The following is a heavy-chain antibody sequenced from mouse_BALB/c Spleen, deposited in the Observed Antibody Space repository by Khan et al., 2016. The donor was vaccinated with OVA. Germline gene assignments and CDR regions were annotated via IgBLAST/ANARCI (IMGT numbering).Heavy chain of an antibody. D-gene: IGHD2-4*01. CDR1: GYSITSEYT. Sequence: VQLKESGPDLVKPSQSLSLTCTVTGYSITSEYTWNWIRQFPGNKLEWMGFISYSGNTRYNPSLKSRISITRDTSKNQFFLQLNSVTSEDTATYYCARKDYYDYDPFPYWGQGTLVTVSA. CDR2: ISYSGNT. J-gene: IGHJ3*01. CDR3: ARKDYYDYDPFPY. V-gene: IGHV3-2*02.